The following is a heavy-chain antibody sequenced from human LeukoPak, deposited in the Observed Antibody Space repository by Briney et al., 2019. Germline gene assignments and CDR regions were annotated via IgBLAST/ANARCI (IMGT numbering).Heavy chain of an antibody. CDR2: IIPIFGTA. D-gene: IGHD2-8*01. J-gene: IGHJ4*02. CDR3: ARDIGYCTNGVCYLFDY. CDR1: GGTFSSYA. Sequence: SVKVSCKASGGTFSSYAISWVRQAPGQGLEWMGRIIPIFGTANYAQKFQGRVTITTDESTSTAYMELSSLRSEDTAVYYCARDIGYCTNGVCYLFDYWGQGTLVTVSS. V-gene: IGHV1-69*05.